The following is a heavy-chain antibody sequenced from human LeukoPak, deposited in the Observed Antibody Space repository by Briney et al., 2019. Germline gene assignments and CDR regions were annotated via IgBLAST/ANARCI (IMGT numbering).Heavy chain of an antibody. D-gene: IGHD2-15*01. V-gene: IGHV3-74*01. CDR2: INSDGSST. CDR1: GFTFSSYW. Sequence: PGGSLRLSCAASGFTFSSYWMHWVRQAPGKGLVWVSRINSDGSSTSYADSVKGRSTISRDNAKNTLYLQMNSLRAEDTAVYYCASLGYCSGGSCDYWGQGTLVTVSS. CDR3: ASLGYCSGGSCDY. J-gene: IGHJ4*02.